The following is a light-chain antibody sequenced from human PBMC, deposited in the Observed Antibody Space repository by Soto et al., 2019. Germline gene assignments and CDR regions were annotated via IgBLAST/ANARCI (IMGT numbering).Light chain of an antibody. Sequence: EIVLTQSPGTLSLSPGERATLSCRASQSVSSNYLAWYQQKPGQAPRPLIYGASSRATGIPDRFSGSGAGTDFTLTISRLEPEDCAVYYCQEYGSSTWTFGQGTKVEIK. CDR2: GAS. CDR3: QEYGSSTWT. J-gene: IGKJ1*01. V-gene: IGKV3-20*01. CDR1: QSVSSNY.